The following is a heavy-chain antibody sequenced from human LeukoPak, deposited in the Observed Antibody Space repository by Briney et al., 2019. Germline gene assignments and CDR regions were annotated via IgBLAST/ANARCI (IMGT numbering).Heavy chain of an antibody. CDR2: IYHSGIT. CDR3: AKVAVGVTKSFDY. CDR1: SYSISAGYY. V-gene: IGHV4-38-2*01. J-gene: IGHJ4*02. D-gene: IGHD1-26*01. Sequence: KPSETLSLTCAVSSYSISAGYYWGWIRQPPGKGLEWLGSIYHSGITYYNPSLKSRVTISVDTSKNQFSLKLTSVTAADTAVYYCAKVAVGVTKSFDYWGQGTLVTVSS.